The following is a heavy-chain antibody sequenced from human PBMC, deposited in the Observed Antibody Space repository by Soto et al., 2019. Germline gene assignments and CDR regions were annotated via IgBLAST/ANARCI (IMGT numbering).Heavy chain of an antibody. CDR1: GYTFINYY. V-gene: IGHV1-46*01. CDR3: ARGNTMIVVVTGFDY. Sequence: GASVKVSCKASGYTFINYYMHWVRQAPGQGLEWMGIINPSGGSTSYAQKFQGRVTMTRDTSTSTVYMELSSLRSEDTAVYYCARGNTMIVVVTGFDYWGQGTLVTVSS. D-gene: IGHD3-22*01. CDR2: INPSGGST. J-gene: IGHJ4*02.